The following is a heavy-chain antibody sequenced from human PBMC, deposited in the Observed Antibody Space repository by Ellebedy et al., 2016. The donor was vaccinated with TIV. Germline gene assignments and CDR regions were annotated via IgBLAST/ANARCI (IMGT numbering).Heavy chain of an antibody. CDR3: ARREGHYGSGSYYAN. D-gene: IGHD3-10*01. J-gene: IGHJ4*02. CDR2: IYYSGST. CDR1: GDSIRSYY. Sequence: MPSETLSLTCTVSGDSIRSYYWSWIRQPPGKGLEWIGYIYYSGSTNYNPSLKSRVTISIDTSKNQFSLKLSSVTAADTAVYYCARREGHYGSGSYYANWGQGTLVTVSS. V-gene: IGHV4-59*01.